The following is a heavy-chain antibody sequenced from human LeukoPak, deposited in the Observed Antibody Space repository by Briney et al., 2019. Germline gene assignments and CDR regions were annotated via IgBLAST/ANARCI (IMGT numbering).Heavy chain of an antibody. CDR3: AKLIPQSDY. D-gene: IGHD3-16*01. Sequence: PGGSLRLSCAASGFTFSSYEMKWVRQAPGKGLEWVSSIGGSGVTTYYADSVKGRFTISRDNSKNTLYLQMNSLRAEDTAVYYCAKLIPQSDYWGQGTLVTVSS. J-gene: IGHJ4*02. V-gene: IGHV3-23*01. CDR2: IGGSGVTT. CDR1: GFTFSSYE.